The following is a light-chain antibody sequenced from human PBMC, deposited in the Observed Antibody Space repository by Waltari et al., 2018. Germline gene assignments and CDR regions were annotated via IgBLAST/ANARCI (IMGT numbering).Light chain of an antibody. CDR3: QQRHNWPLT. CDR1: QSIGSL. V-gene: IGKV1-5*01. J-gene: IGKJ4*01. Sequence: DIQMTQSPSTLSASVGDRVTITCRASQSIGSLLAWYQQKPGKAPKLLIYDASSLESGVPSRFSGSGSGTEFSLSISSLEPEDFAVYYCQQRHNWPLTFGGGTKVEIK. CDR2: DAS.